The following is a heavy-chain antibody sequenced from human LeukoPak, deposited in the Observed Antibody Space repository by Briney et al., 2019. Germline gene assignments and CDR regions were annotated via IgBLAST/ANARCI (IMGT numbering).Heavy chain of an antibody. J-gene: IGHJ4*02. CDR1: GFTLDDYD. D-gene: IGHD2-15*01. Sequence: GGSLRLSCAASGFTLDDYDMSWVRQAPGKGLEWFSDINWNGGSTGYADAVKCRFTISRDNAKNSLYLQMNRLRAEDTALYYCAGGGGWYWGQGTLVTVSS. CDR3: AGGGGWY. CDR2: INWNGGST. V-gene: IGHV3-20*04.